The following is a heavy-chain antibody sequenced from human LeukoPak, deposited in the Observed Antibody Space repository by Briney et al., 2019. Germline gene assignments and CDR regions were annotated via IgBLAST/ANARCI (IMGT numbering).Heavy chain of an antibody. V-gene: IGHV4-59*01. D-gene: IGHD1-14*01. CDR3: ARETPDRAWFDP. Sequence: SETLSLTCTVSGGSISSYYWSWIRQPLGKGLEWIGYIYYSGSTNYNPSLKSRVTISVDTSKNQFSLKLSSVTAADTAVYYCARETPDRAWFDPWGQGTLVTVSS. CDR1: GGSISSYY. J-gene: IGHJ5*02. CDR2: IYYSGST.